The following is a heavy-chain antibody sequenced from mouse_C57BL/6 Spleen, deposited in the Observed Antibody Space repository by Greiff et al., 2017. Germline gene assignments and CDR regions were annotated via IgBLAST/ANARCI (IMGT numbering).Heavy chain of an antibody. CDR3: ARVLTGYAMDD. D-gene: IGHD4-1*01. CDR1: GFTFSDYG. Sequence: VQLKESGGGLVKPGGSLKLSCAASGFTFSDYGMHWVRQAPEKGLEWVAYISSGSSTIYYADTVKGRFTISRDNAKNTLFLQMTSLRSEDTAMYYCARVLTGYAMDDWGQGTSVTVSS. V-gene: IGHV5-17*01. CDR2: ISSGSSTI. J-gene: IGHJ4*01.